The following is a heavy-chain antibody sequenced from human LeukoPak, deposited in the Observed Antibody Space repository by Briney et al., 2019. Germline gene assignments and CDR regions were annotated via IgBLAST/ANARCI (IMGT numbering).Heavy chain of an antibody. CDR3: AGGDSYYYDSSGYP. Sequence: ASVKVSCKASGGTFSSYAISWVRQAPGQGLEWMGWINPNSGGTNYAQKFQGRVTMTRDTSISTAYMELSRLRSDDTAVYYCAGGDSYYYDSSGYPWGQGTLVTVSS. V-gene: IGHV1-2*02. CDR2: INPNSGGT. CDR1: GGTFSSYA. J-gene: IGHJ5*02. D-gene: IGHD3-22*01.